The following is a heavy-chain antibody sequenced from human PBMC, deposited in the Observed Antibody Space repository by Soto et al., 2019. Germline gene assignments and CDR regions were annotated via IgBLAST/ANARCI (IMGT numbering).Heavy chain of an antibody. CDR1: GFTFSNAW. CDR2: IKSKTDGGTT. CDR3: TTEDGDSPSYYYYYYGMDV. J-gene: IGHJ6*02. Sequence: EVQLVESGGGLVKPGGSLRLSCAASGFTFSNAWMNWVRQAPGKGLEWVGRIKSKTDGGTTDYAAPVKGRFTISRDDSKNTLYLQMNSLKTEDTAVYYCTTEDGDSPSYYYYYYGMDVWGQGTTVTVSS. D-gene: IGHD2-21*01. V-gene: IGHV3-15*07.